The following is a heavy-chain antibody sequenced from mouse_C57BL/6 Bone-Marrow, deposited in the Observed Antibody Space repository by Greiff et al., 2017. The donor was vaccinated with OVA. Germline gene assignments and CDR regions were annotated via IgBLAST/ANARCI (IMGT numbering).Heavy chain of an antibody. Sequence: EVQLVESGPVLVKPGASVKMSCKASGYTFTDYYMNWVKQSHGKSLEWIGVINPYNGGTSYNQKFKGKATLTVDKSSSTAYMELNSLTSEDSAVYYCATDYYGSSYWYFDVWGTGTTVTVSS. D-gene: IGHD1-1*01. CDR3: ATDYYGSSYWYFDV. V-gene: IGHV1-19*01. J-gene: IGHJ1*03. CDR1: GYTFTDYY. CDR2: INPYNGGT.